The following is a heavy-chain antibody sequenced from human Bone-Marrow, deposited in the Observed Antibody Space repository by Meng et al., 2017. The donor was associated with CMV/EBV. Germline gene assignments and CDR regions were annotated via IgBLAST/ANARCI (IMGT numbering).Heavy chain of an antibody. CDR2: IIPIFGTA. CDR3: ARDRVGATAGGWFDP. J-gene: IGHJ5*02. D-gene: IGHD1-26*01. CDR1: GGTFTSFG. V-gene: IGHV1-69*01. Sequence: SGGTFTSFGNTWVRQAPGQGLEWMGGIIPIFGTAKYAQKFQGRVKVIADESTNTAYMELSSLTSEDTALYYCARDRVGATAGGWFDPWGQGTLVTVSS.